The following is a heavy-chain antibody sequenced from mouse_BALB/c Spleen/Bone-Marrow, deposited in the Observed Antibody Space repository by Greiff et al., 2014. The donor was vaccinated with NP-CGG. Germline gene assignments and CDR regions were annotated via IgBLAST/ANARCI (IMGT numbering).Heavy chain of an antibody. CDR3: ARGDGNYPFYAMDY. V-gene: IGHV1-80*01. CDR1: GYAFSSYW. J-gene: IGHJ4*01. CDR2: IYPGDGDT. Sequence: VQLQQSGAELVRPGSSVKISCKASGYAFSSYWMNWVKQRPGQGLEWIGQIYPGDGDTNYNGKFKGKAILTADKSSSTAYMQLSSLTSEDSAVYFCARGDGNYPFYAMDYWGQGTSVTVSS. D-gene: IGHD2-1*01.